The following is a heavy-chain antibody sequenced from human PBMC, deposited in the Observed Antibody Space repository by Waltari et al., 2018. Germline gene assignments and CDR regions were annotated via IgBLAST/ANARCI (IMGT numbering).Heavy chain of an antibody. V-gene: IGHV1-69-2*01. CDR3: ANLTPLTIFGVVNQFDP. Sequence: EVQLVQSGAEVKKPGATVKISCKASGYTFTDYYMHWVQQAPGKGLEWMGRVAPEDGETIYAEKFQGRVTITADTSTDTAYMELSSLRSEDTAVYYCANLTPLTIFGVVNQFDPWGQGTLVTVSS. J-gene: IGHJ5*02. CDR2: VAPEDGET. D-gene: IGHD3-3*01. CDR1: GYTFTDYY.